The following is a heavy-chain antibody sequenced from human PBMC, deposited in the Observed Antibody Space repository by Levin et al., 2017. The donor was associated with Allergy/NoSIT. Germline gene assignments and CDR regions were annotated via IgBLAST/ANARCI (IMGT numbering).Heavy chain of an antibody. V-gene: IGHV3-21*01. J-gene: IGHJ4*02. Sequence: PGGSLRLSCAASGFTFSSYSMNWVRQAPGKGLEWVSSISSSSSYIYYADSVKGRFTISRDNAKNSLYLQMNSLRAEDTAVYYCARGEETIFGVVIPIFDYWGQGTLVTVSS. CDR3: ARGEETIFGVVIPIFDY. CDR1: GFTFSSYS. CDR2: ISSSSSYI. D-gene: IGHD3-3*01.